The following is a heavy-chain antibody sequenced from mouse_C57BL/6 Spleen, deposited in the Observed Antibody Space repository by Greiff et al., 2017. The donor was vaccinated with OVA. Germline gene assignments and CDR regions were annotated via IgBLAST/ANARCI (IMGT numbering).Heavy chain of an antibody. CDR1: GFTFSSYA. D-gene: IGHD1-1*01. Sequence: EVQGVESGGGLVKPGGSLKLSCAASGFTFSSYAMSWVRQTPEKRLEWVATISDGGSYTYYPDNVKGRFTISRDNAKNNLYLQMSHLKSEDTAMYYCARGYGSSPWWYFDVWGTGTTVTVSS. CDR2: ISDGGSYT. CDR3: ARGYGSSPWWYFDV. V-gene: IGHV5-4*01. J-gene: IGHJ1*03.